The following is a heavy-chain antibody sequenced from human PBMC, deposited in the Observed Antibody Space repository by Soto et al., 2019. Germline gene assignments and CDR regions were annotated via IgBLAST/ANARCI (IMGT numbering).Heavy chain of an antibody. CDR3: ARGGYSYGRDYGMDV. Sequence: ETLSLTCSVSGGSISSYYWSWIRQPPEKGLEWIGYIYYSGSTNYNPSLKSRVTMSLDTSKNQFSLKLTSLTAADTAVYYCARGGYSYGRDYGMDVWGQGTTVTVSS. CDR2: IYYSGST. V-gene: IGHV4-59*01. D-gene: IGHD5-18*01. CDR1: GGSISSYY. J-gene: IGHJ6*02.